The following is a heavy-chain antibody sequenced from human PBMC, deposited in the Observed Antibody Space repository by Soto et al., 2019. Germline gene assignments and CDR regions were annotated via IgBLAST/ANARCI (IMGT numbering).Heavy chain of an antibody. CDR2: IYYSGST. J-gene: IGHJ5*02. Sequence: QLQLQESGPGLVKPSETLSPTCTVSGGSISSSSYYWGWIRQPPGKGLEWIGSIYYSGSTYYNPSLKSRVTISVDTSKNQFSLKLSSVTAADTAVYYCARHPMTTVTTRWFDPWGQGTLVTVSS. CDR1: GGSISSSSYY. V-gene: IGHV4-39*01. CDR3: ARHPMTTVTTRWFDP. D-gene: IGHD4-17*01.